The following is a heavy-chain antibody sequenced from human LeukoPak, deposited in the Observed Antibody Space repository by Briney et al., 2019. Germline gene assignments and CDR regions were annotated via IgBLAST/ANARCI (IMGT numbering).Heavy chain of an antibody. V-gene: IGHV4-4*07. CDR2: INASGST. J-gene: IGHJ5*02. Sequence: SETLSLTYTVSGGSISSHYWTWIRQPAGKGLEWIGRINASGSTRYNPSLKSRVTMSVDPSKNEFSLKLSPVTAADTAVYFCAGGMPGDYEYNCFDTWGQGTLVTVSS. CDR3: AGGMPGDYEYNCFDT. CDR1: GGSISSHY. D-gene: IGHD4-17*01.